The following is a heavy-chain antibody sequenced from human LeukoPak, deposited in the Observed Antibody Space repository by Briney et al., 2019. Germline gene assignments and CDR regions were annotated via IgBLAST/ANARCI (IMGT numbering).Heavy chain of an antibody. Sequence: PSETLSLTCTVSGGSISSYYWSWIRQPAGKGLEWIGRIYTSGSTTYNPSLKSRVTMSVDTSKNQFSLKLSSVTAADTAVYYCARDNTNSYGYYYGMDVWGQGTTVTVSS. CDR1: GGSISSYY. CDR2: IYTSGST. J-gene: IGHJ6*02. D-gene: IGHD5-18*01. CDR3: ARDNTNSYGYYYGMDV. V-gene: IGHV4-4*07.